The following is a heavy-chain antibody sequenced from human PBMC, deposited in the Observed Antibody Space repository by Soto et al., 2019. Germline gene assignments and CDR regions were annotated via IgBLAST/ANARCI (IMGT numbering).Heavy chain of an antibody. CDR1: GGSISSYY. V-gene: IGHV4-59*08. J-gene: IGHJ4*02. CDR2: IYYSGST. CDR3: ARRLVGAKTHFDY. Sequence: PSETLSLTCTVSGGSISSYYWSWIRQPPGKGLEWIGYIYYSGSTNYNPSLKSRVTISVDTSKNQFSLKLSSVTAADTAVYYCARRLVGAKTHFDYWGQGTLVTVSS. D-gene: IGHD1-26*01.